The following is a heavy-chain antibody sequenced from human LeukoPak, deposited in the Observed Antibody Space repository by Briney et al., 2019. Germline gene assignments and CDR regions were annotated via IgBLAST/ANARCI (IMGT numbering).Heavy chain of an antibody. V-gene: IGHV3-23*01. J-gene: IGHJ4*02. CDR1: GFTFSSYA. Sequence: GGSLRLSCAASGFTFSSYAMSWVRQAPGKGLEWVSAISGSGGSTYYADSVKGRFTISRDDSKAIAYLQMNSLKTEDTAVYHCTRDRGAYSLYDYWGQGTLVTVSS. CDR2: ISGSGGST. CDR3: TRDRGAYSLYDY. D-gene: IGHD4-11*01.